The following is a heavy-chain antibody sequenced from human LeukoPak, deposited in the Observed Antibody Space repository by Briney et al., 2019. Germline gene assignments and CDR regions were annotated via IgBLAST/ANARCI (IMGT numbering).Heavy chain of an antibody. CDR1: GGSFSGYY. CDR3: AQNGYYFES. D-gene: IGHD3-22*01. J-gene: IGHJ4*02. V-gene: IGHV4-34*01. Sequence: PSETLSLTCAVYGGSFSGYYWSWIRQPPGKGLEWIGEINHSGTTNYNPSLKSRVAISVDTSKNQFSLKLSLVTAADTAVYYCAQNGYYFESWGQGTLATVSS. CDR2: INHSGTT.